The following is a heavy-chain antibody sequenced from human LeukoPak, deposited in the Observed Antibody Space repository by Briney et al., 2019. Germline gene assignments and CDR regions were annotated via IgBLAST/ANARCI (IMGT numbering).Heavy chain of an antibody. CDR1: GGSISSSSYY. CDR2: IYYSGST. CDR3: ARGKLGYCSSTSCYNGYWFDP. D-gene: IGHD2-2*02. Sequence: SETLSLTCTVSGGSISSSSYYWGWIRQPPGKGLEWIGSIYYSGSTYYNPSLKSRVTISVDTSKNQFSLKLSSVTAADTAVYYCARGKLGYCSSTSCYNGYWFDPWGQGTLVTVSS. V-gene: IGHV4-39*01. J-gene: IGHJ5*02.